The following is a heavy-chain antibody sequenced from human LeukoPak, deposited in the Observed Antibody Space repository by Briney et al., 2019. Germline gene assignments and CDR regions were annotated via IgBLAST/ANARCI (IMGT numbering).Heavy chain of an antibody. CDR1: GFTFTRYA. D-gene: IGHD2-21*02. J-gene: IGHJ5*02. CDR3: AKDLLFPKFGSES. CDR2: ISISGDGT. Sequence: GGSLRLSCAASGFTFTRYALSWVRQAPGKGLEWVSAISISGDGTYYADSVKGRFTISRDNSRNMLFLQMNSLTTEDTAVYYCAKDLLFPKFGSESWGQGTLVTASS. V-gene: IGHV3-23*01.